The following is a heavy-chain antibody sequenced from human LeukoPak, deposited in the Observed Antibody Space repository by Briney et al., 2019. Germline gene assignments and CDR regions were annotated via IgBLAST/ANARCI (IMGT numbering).Heavy chain of an antibody. Sequence: ASVKVSCKASGYTFTGYYMHWVRQAPVQGVEWMGWINPNSGGTNYAQKFQGRVTMTRDTSISTAYMELSRLRSDDTAVYYCASYNWNYAGLRRWGQGTLVTVSS. V-gene: IGHV1-2*02. CDR2: INPNSGGT. J-gene: IGHJ4*02. D-gene: IGHD1-7*01. CDR3: ASYNWNYAGLRR. CDR1: GYTFTGYY.